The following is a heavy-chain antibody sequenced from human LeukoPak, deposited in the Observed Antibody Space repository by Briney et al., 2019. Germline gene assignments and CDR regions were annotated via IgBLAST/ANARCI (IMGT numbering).Heavy chain of an antibody. CDR2: INHSGST. Sequence: SETLSLTCAVYGGSFSGYYWSWIRQPPGKGPEWIGEINHSGSTNYNPSLKSRVTTSVDTSKNQFSLKLSSVTAADTAVYYCARGLPKLVVVAATRLGPFDYWGQGTLVTVSS. D-gene: IGHD2-15*01. V-gene: IGHV4-34*01. CDR1: GGSFSGYY. J-gene: IGHJ4*02. CDR3: ARGLPKLVVVAATRLGPFDY.